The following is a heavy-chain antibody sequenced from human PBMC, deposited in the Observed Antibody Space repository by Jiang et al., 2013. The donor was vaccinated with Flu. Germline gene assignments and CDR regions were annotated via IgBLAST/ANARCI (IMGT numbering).Heavy chain of an antibody. J-gene: IGHJ6*02. D-gene: IGHD6-13*01. CDR2: IYYSGST. V-gene: IGHV4-31*03. Sequence: GSGLVKPSQTLSLTCTVSGGSISSGGYYWSWIRQHPGKGLEWIGYIYYSGSTYYNPSLKSRVTISVDTSKNQFSLKLSSVTAADTAVYYCARDASYSSSWDSYYYGMDVWGQGTTVTVSS. CDR3: ARDASYSSSWDSYYYGMDV. CDR1: GGSISSGGYY.